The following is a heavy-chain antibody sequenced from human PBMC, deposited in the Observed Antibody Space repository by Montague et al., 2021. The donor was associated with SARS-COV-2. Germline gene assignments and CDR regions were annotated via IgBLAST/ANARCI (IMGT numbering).Heavy chain of an antibody. D-gene: IGHD2-21*02. V-gene: IGHV4-39*01. CDR3: ARCWTGGGYCHESH. CDR2: VYYSGNT. J-gene: IGHJ4*02. Sequence: SETLSLTCTVSGGSISNSNYYWGWIRQPPGKVLERIGSVYYSGNTYHNPSLKSRVSIFVDTSKSQLSLKVMSVTAADAAVYYCARCWTGGGYCHESHWGQGTLVTVSS. CDR1: GGSISNSNYY.